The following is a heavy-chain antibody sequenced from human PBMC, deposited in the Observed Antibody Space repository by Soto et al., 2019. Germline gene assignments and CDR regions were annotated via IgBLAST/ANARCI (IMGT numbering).Heavy chain of an antibody. Sequence: QVQLVESGGGVVQPGRSLRLSCAASGFTFSSYGMHWVRQAPGKGLEWVAVISYDGSNKYYADSVKGRFTISRDNSKNTQYLQMNSLRAEDTAVYYCAKVKGGLMVYANDAFDIWGQGTMVTVSS. D-gene: IGHD2-8*01. CDR3: AKVKGGLMVYANDAFDI. CDR1: GFTFSSYG. J-gene: IGHJ3*02. V-gene: IGHV3-30*18. CDR2: ISYDGSNK.